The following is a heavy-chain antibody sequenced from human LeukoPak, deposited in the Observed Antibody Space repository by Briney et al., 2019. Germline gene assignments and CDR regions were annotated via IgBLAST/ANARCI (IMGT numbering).Heavy chain of an antibody. J-gene: IGHJ3*02. V-gene: IGHV4-39*07. CDR3: ARDSPYDSSGYSLVDAFDI. CDR2: INYRGST. CDR1: GGSISSISYY. Sequence: PSETLSLTCTVSGGSISSISYYWRWIRQPPGKGPEWIVSINYRGSTYYNPSIKSRVTISVDTSKNQFSLKLSSVPAADTAVYYCARDSPYDSSGYSLVDAFDIWGQGTMVTVSS. D-gene: IGHD3-22*01.